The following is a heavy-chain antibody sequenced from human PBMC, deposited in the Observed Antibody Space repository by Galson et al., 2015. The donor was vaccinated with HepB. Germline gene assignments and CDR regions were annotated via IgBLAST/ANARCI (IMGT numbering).Heavy chain of an antibody. CDR1: GFTFSSYS. J-gene: IGHJ4*02. V-gene: IGHV3-48*01. Sequence: SLRLSCAASGFTFSSYSTNWVRQVPGKGLEWVSYISSSSSTIYYADSVKGRFTISRDNAKNSLYLQMNSLRAEDTAVYYCARTYYYDSSGYYRGDYFDYWGQGTLVTVSS. CDR2: ISSSSSTI. CDR3: ARTYYYDSSGYYRGDYFDY. D-gene: IGHD3-22*01.